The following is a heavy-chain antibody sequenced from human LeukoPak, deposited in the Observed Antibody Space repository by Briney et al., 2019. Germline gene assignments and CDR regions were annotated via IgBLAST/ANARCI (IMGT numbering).Heavy chain of an antibody. CDR1: GFTFRSYW. V-gene: IGHV3-74*01. CDR3: AKSAGIAARPRVGAFDI. Sequence: PGGSLRLSCAASGFTFRSYWMHWVRQVPGKGLVWVSRINSDGSRTSYADSVKGRFTISRDNAKNTVHLQMNRLRAEDTAVYYCAKSAGIAARPRVGAFDIWGQGTMVTVSS. D-gene: IGHD6-6*01. J-gene: IGHJ3*02. CDR2: INSDGSRT.